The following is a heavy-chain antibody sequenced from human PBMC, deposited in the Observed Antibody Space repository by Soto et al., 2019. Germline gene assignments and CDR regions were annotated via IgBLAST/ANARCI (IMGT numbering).Heavy chain of an antibody. CDR1: GFTFSSYG. Sequence: QVQLVESGGGVVQPGRSLRLSCAASGFTFSSYGMHWVRQAPGKGLEWVAVISYDGSNKYYADSVKGRFTISRDNSKNTLYLQMNSLRAEDTAVYYCAREETTPSDYYYYGMDVWGQGTTVTVSS. CDR3: AREETTPSDYYYYGMDV. J-gene: IGHJ6*02. CDR2: ISYDGSNK. V-gene: IGHV3-30*19.